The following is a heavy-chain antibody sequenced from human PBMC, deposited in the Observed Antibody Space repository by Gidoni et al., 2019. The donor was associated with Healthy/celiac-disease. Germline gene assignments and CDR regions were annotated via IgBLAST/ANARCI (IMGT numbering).Heavy chain of an antibody. CDR3: ARDLYYYDSSVGFDP. V-gene: IGHV3-33*01. Sequence: QVQLVESGGGVVQPGRSLRLSCAASGFTFSSYGMHWVRQAPGKGLEWVAVIWYDGSNKYYADSVKGRFTISRDNSKNTLYLQMNSLRAEDTAVYYCARDLYYYDSSVGFDPWGQGTLVTVSS. D-gene: IGHD3-22*01. CDR2: IWYDGSNK. CDR1: GFTFSSYG. J-gene: IGHJ5*02.